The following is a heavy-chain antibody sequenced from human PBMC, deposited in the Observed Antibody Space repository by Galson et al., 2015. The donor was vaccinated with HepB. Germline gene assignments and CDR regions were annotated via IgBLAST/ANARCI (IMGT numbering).Heavy chain of an antibody. Sequence: SVKVSCKASGYTFTGYYMHWVRQAPGQGLEWMGWINPNSGGTNYAQKFQGWVTMTRDTSISTAYMELSRLRSDDTAVYYCAREGHSEYGSANDAFDIWGQGTMVTVSS. CDR1: GYTFTGYY. J-gene: IGHJ3*02. D-gene: IGHD3-10*01. CDR2: INPNSGGT. CDR3: AREGHSEYGSANDAFDI. V-gene: IGHV1-2*04.